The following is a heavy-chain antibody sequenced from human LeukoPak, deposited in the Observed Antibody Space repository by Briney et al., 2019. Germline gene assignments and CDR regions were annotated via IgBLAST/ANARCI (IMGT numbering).Heavy chain of an antibody. D-gene: IGHD3-3*01. CDR2: ISAYNGNT. CDR3: ARVPAYYDFWSAYYTGFDY. J-gene: IGHJ4*02. Sequence: ASVTVSCKASGYTFTSYGISWVRQAPGQGLEWMGWISAYNGNTNYAQKLQGRVTMTTDTSTSTAYMELRSLRSDDTAVYYCARVPAYYDFWSAYYTGFDYWGQGTLVAVSS. V-gene: IGHV1-18*01. CDR1: GYTFTSYG.